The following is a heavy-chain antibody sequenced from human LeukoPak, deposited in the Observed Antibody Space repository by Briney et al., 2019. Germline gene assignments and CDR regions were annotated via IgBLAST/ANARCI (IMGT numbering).Heavy chain of an antibody. J-gene: IGHJ4*02. V-gene: IGHV4-34*01. CDR3: ARGALAVAVDY. CDR2: INHSGST. D-gene: IGHD6-19*01. CDR1: GGSFSGYY. Sequence: PSETLSLTCAVSGGSFSGYYWSWIRQPLGKGLGWIGDINHSGSTNYNPSLKSRVTISVDTSKNQFSLKLSAVTAADTAVYYCARGALAVAVDYWGQGTLVTVSS.